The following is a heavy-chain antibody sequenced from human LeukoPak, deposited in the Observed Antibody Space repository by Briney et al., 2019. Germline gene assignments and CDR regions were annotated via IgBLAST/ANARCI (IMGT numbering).Heavy chain of an antibody. CDR2: IYTSGNT. V-gene: IGHV4-61*02. Sequence: SETLSLTCTVSGGSISSGSHYWSWIRQPAGKGLEWIGRIYTSGNTNYNPSLKSRVTISLDTSKNQFSLNLSSVTAADTAVYYCTGEVGGSWFDPWGLGTLVTVSS. CDR1: GGSISSGSHY. CDR3: TGEVGGSWFDP. J-gene: IGHJ5*02. D-gene: IGHD1-26*01.